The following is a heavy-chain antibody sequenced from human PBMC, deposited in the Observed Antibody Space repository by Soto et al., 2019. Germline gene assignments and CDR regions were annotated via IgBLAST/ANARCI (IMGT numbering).Heavy chain of an antibody. V-gene: IGHV4-30-4*01. CDR1: GDSISGGDYY. Sequence: QVQLQESGPGLVKPSQTLSLTCSVSGDSISGGDYYWSWIRKPPGEALEWIGHIHYSGSTYYNAAHKSRLTISLDSSKNEFSLNLNSVTAADTAVYYCARDRRALRDFDYWGQGTLVTVSS. CDR2: IHYSGST. CDR3: ARDRRALRDFDY. J-gene: IGHJ4*02.